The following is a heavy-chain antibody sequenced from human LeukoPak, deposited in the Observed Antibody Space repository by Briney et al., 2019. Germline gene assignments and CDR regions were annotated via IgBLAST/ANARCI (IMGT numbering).Heavy chain of an antibody. Sequence: ASVKVSCKASGYTFTSYGISWVQQAPGQGLEWMGWISAYNGNTNYAQKLQGRVTMTTDTSTSTAYMELRSLRSDDTAVYYCARVDSSSSSIYYYYGMDVWGQGTTVTVSS. CDR1: GYTFTSYG. J-gene: IGHJ6*02. V-gene: IGHV1-18*01. CDR2: ISAYNGNT. D-gene: IGHD6-6*01. CDR3: ARVDSSSSSIYYYYGMDV.